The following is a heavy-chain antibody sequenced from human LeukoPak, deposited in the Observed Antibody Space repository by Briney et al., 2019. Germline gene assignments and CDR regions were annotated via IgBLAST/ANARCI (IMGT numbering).Heavy chain of an antibody. D-gene: IGHD2-21*02. V-gene: IGHV3-7*03. CDR3: TRDRALYCGGDCYTGYFDY. J-gene: IGHJ4*02. CDR1: GFSFGKYW. Sequence: GGSLRLSCVASGFSFGKYWMIWVRQAPGKGLEWVASIKQDGSEQYYADSVKGRFTISRDNAKTSMHLEMNSLRVQDTAVYYCTRDRALYCGGDCYTGYFDYWGQGTLVTVSS. CDR2: IKQDGSEQ.